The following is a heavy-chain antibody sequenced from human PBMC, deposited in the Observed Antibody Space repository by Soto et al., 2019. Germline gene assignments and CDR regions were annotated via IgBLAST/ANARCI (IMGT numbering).Heavy chain of an antibody. CDR2: IKSKTDGGTT. V-gene: IGHV3-15*01. CDR3: TTDLVTYYYDSSGYYGENWFDP. J-gene: IGHJ5*02. D-gene: IGHD3-22*01. Sequence: GGSLRLSCAASGFTFSNAWMSWVRQALGKGLEWVGRIKSKTDGGTTDYAAPVKGRFTISRDDSKNTLYLQMNSLKTEDTAVYYCTTDLVTYYYDSSGYYGENWFDPWGQGTLVTVSS. CDR1: GFTFSNAW.